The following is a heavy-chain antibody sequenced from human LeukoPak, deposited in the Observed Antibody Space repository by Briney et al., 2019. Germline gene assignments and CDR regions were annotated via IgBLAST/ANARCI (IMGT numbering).Heavy chain of an antibody. Sequence: SQTLSLTCTASGGSISSGTYYWVWIRQPAGKGLEWIGRIYSSGSTNYNPSLKSRVTMSVDTSRNQFSLNLTSVTAADTAIYYCARDLLHRGYAFDIWGQGTMVTVSS. CDR1: GGSISSGTYY. D-gene: IGHD5-12*01. V-gene: IGHV4-61*02. J-gene: IGHJ3*02. CDR3: ARDLLHRGYAFDI. CDR2: IYSSGST.